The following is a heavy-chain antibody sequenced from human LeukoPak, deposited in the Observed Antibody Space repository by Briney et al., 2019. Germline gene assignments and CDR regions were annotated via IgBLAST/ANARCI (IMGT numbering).Heavy chain of an antibody. CDR3: AVKPGYCSGGSCY. CDR1: GFTFSSYS. V-gene: IGHV3-21*01. D-gene: IGHD2-15*01. Sequence: GGSLRLSCAASGFTFSSYSMNWVRQAPGKGLEWVSSISSSSSYIYYADSVKGRFTISRDNAKNSLYLQMNSLRAEDTAVYYCAVKPGYCSGGSCYWGQGTLVTVSS. J-gene: IGHJ4*02. CDR2: ISSSSSYI.